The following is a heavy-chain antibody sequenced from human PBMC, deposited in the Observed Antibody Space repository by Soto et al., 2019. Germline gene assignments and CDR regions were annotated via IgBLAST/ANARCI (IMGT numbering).Heavy chain of an antibody. CDR1: VFTFSDYF. V-gene: IGHV3-11*06. CDR3: VRDSARIVVVPRVDGDNWLDP. J-gene: IGHJ5*02. D-gene: IGHD2-2*01. CDR2: ISGSSDNI. Sequence: PWWSLRLSCSASVFTFSDYFMSWIRQAPGKGLEWVSFISGSSDNIKYADSVKGRFTISRDNAKNSLYLQMNGLRAEDTAVYYCVRDSARIVVVPRVDGDNWLDPWGQGTLVTVSS.